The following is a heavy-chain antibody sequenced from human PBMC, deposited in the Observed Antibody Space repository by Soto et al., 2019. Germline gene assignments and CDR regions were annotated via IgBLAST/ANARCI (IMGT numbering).Heavy chain of an antibody. J-gene: IGHJ3*01. Sequence: QVQLEQSGAEVKKPGTSVKISCKASGYTFINYYIHWVRQGPGQGLEWTGVINPSGGRTDHSQNFQDRVTVTRDASTTTVYLELRNLTSQDTAVYYCARRARGPFHGFDVWGQGTTVIVSS. CDR1: GYTFINYY. CDR3: ARRARGPFHGFDV. CDR2: INPSGGRT. V-gene: IGHV1-46*01. D-gene: IGHD3-16*01.